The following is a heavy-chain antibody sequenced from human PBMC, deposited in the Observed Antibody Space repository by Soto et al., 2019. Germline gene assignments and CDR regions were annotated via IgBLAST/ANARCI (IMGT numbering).Heavy chain of an antibody. Sequence: ASVKVSCKASGYTFTSYGISWVRQAPGQGLEWMGWISAYNGNTNYAQKLQGRVTMTTDTSTSTAYMELRGLRSDDTAVYYCARDGCSSTSCYGSGDFDYWGQGTLVTVSS. CDR2: ISAYNGNT. V-gene: IGHV1-18*01. CDR1: GYTFTSYG. J-gene: IGHJ4*02. D-gene: IGHD2-2*01. CDR3: ARDGCSSTSCYGSGDFDY.